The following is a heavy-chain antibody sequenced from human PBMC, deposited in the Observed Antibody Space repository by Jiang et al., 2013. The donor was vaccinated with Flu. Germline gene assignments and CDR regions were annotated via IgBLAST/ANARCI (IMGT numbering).Heavy chain of an antibody. CDR3: ARLNEAVAPTRECWYFDL. CDR1: GGSVSGYY. V-gene: IGHV4-59*02. CDR2: IRYSGET. D-gene: IGHD6-19*01. Sequence: GPGLVKPSETLSLTCTLSGGSVSGYYWDWLRQPPGKGLEWIGSIRYSGETNYNPSLKGRVTISVDTSKNQLSLNLNSMTAADTAVYYCARLNEAVAPTRECWYFDLWGRGTLVTVSS. J-gene: IGHJ2*01.